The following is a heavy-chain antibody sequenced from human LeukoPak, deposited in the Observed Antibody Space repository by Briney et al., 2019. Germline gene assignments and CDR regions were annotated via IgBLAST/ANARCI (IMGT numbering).Heavy chain of an antibody. V-gene: IGHV3-7*03. CDR2: IKQDGSEK. D-gene: IGHD3-10*01. Sequence: GGSLRLSCAASGFTFSSCWMSWVRQAPGKGLEWVANIKQDGSEKYYVDSVKGRFTISRDNAKNSLYLQMNSLRAEDTAVYYCARDKTGTYYFDYWGQGTLVTVSS. J-gene: IGHJ4*02. CDR1: GFTFSSCW. CDR3: ARDKTGTYYFDY.